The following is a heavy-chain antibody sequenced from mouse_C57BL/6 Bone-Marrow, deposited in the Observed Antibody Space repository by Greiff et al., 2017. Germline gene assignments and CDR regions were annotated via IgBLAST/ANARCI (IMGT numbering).Heavy chain of an antibody. CDR3: SSFDGDYFDF. V-gene: IGHV14-4*01. Sequence: DVQLQQSGAELVRPGASVKLSCTASGFNIKDDYIHWVKQRPEQGLEWIGWIDPEIGATAYATKFQGKATITSDTSSTTAYLQLSSLTSEDTAVYYCSSFDGDYFDFWGQGTPLTVAS. D-gene: IGHD2-3*01. J-gene: IGHJ2*01. CDR1: GFNIKDDY. CDR2: IDPEIGAT.